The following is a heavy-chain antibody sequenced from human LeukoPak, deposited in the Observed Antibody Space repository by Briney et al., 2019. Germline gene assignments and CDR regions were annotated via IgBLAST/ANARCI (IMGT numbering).Heavy chain of an antibody. V-gene: IGHV3-30*18. CDR3: AKDLVVAGLFDY. CDR2: VSRDESETNE. Sequence: GGSLRLSCAASGFSFSSYAMHWARQAPGKAPEWVAIVSRDESETNEYYADSVKGRFTISRDDSKNTLYLQMNSLRAEDTAVYYCAKDLVVAGLFDYWGQGTLVTVSS. CDR1: GFSFSSYA. J-gene: IGHJ4*02. D-gene: IGHD6-19*01.